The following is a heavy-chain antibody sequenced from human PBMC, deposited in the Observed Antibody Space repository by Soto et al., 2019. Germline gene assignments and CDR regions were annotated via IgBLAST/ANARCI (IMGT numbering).Heavy chain of an antibody. CDR2: IKQDGSEK. Sequence: GGSLRLSCAASGFTFSSYWMSWVRQAPGKGLEWVANIKQDGSEKYYVDSVKGRFTISRDNAKNSLYLQMNSLRAEDTAVYYCARESPTHCSGGSCYVDAFDIWGQGTMVTVSS. V-gene: IGHV3-7*01. D-gene: IGHD2-15*01. CDR3: ARESPTHCSGGSCYVDAFDI. J-gene: IGHJ3*02. CDR1: GFTFSSYW.